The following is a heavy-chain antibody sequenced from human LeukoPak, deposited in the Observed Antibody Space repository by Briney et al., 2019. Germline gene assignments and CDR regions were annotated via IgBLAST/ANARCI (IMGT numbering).Heavy chain of an antibody. J-gene: IGHJ6*03. CDR2: ISFDGSNK. D-gene: IGHD6-13*01. V-gene: IGHV3-30-3*01. CDR3: ARDGEIAAVGYYYYYYMDV. Sequence: GGSLRLSCAASTFTFSNYALHWVRQAPGKGLEWVAVISFDGSNKYYADSVRGRFTISRDNSKNTLYLQMNSLRAEDTAVYYCARDGEIAAVGYYYYYYMDVWGKGTTVTVSS. CDR1: TFTFSNYA.